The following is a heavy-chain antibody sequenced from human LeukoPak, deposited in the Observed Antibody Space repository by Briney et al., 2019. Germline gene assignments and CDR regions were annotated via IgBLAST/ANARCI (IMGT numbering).Heavy chain of an antibody. J-gene: IGHJ4*02. Sequence: SETLSLTCTVSGGSISSSSYYWGWIRQPPGKGLEWIGSIYYSGSTYYNPSLRSRVTISVATSKNQFSLKLSSVTAADTAVYYCARRATAMVSPFDYWGQGTLVTVSS. CDR2: IYYSGST. D-gene: IGHD5-18*01. CDR1: GGSISSSSYY. CDR3: ARRATAMVSPFDY. V-gene: IGHV4-39*01.